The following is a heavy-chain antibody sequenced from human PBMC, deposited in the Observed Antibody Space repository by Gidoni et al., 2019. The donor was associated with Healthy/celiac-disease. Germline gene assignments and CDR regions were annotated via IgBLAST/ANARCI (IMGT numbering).Heavy chain of an antibody. CDR3: AREEGADYYGSGSSFDY. CDR1: GGTFSSYA. CDR2: IIPIFGTA. J-gene: IGHJ4*02. V-gene: IGHV1-69*01. D-gene: IGHD3-10*01. Sequence: QVQLVQSGAEVKKPGSSVKVSCKSSGGTFSSYAISWVRQAPGQGLEWMGGIIPIFGTANYAQKFQGRVTITADESTSTAYMELSSLRSEDTAVYYCAREEGADYYGSGSSFDYWGQGTLVTVSS.